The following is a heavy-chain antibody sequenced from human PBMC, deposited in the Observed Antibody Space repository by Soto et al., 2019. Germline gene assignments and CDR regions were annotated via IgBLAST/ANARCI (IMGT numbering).Heavy chain of an antibody. CDR2: IYYSGST. D-gene: IGHD2-2*01. CDR3: VLLGYCSSTSCSPFGHYYYYMDV. Sequence: SETLSLTCTVSGGSISSSSYYWGWIRQPPGKGLEWIGSIYYSGSTYYNPSLKSRVTISVDTSKNQFSLKRSSVTAADTAVYYCVLLGYCSSTSCSPFGHYYYYMDVWGKGTTVTVSS. J-gene: IGHJ6*03. V-gene: IGHV4-39*01. CDR1: GGSISSSSYY.